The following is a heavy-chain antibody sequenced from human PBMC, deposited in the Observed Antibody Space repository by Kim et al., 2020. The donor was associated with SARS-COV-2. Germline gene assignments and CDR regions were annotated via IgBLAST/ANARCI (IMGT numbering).Heavy chain of an antibody. D-gene: IGHD1-26*01. CDR2: IYYSGST. Sequence: SETLSLTCTVSGGSISSYYWSWIRQPPGKGLEWIGYIYYSGSTNYNPSLKSRVTISVDTSKNQFSLKLSSVTAADTAVYYCARVRDLVGATYFDYWGQGTLVTVSS. CDR3: ARVRDLVGATYFDY. J-gene: IGHJ4*02. CDR1: GGSISSYY. V-gene: IGHV4-59*01.